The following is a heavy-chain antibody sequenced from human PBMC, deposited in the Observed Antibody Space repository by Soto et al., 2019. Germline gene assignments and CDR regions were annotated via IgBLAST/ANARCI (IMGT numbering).Heavy chain of an antibody. V-gene: IGHV4-34*01. CDR1: GGSFSGYY. CDR2: INHSGST. Sequence: SETLSLTCAVYGGSFSGYYWSWIRQPPGKGLEWIGEINHSGSTNYNPSHKSRVTISVDTSKNQFSLKLSSVTAADTAVYYCASGADLGYWGQGTLVTVPQ. J-gene: IGHJ4*02. CDR3: ASGADLGY.